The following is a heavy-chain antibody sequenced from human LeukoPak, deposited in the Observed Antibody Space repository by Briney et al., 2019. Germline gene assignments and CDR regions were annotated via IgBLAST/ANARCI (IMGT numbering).Heavy chain of an antibody. D-gene: IGHD3-3*01. V-gene: IGHV5-51*01. J-gene: IGHJ6*03. CDR1: GYSFTSYW. Sequence: GESLKISCKGSGYSFTSYWIGWVRQTPGKGLEWMGIIYPGDSDTRYSPSFQGQVTISADKSISTAYLQWSSLKASDTAMYYCARHHTIFGVVNQYYYYYYMDVWGKGTTVTVSS. CDR3: ARHHTIFGVVNQYYYYYYMDV. CDR2: IYPGDSDT.